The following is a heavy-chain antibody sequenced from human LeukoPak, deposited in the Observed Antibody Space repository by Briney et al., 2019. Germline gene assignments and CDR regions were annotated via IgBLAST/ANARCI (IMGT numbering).Heavy chain of an antibody. CDR1: GGSVSSGSYY. CDR2: IYYSGGT. CDR3: ARVVIDATFDY. J-gene: IGHJ4*02. D-gene: IGHD2-15*01. Sequence: SETLSLTSAVSGGSVSSGSYYWNWIRQPPGKGLEWIGHIYYSGGTIYNPSLKSRVTILVDTSKNQFSLELSSVTAADTAVYYCARVVIDATFDYWGQGTLVTVSS. V-gene: IGHV4-61*01.